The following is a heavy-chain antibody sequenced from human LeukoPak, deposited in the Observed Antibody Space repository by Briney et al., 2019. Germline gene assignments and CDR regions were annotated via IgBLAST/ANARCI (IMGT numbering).Heavy chain of an antibody. CDR2: ITSSGST. Sequence: TGASLRLSCAASGFTFNNYAMNWVRQAPGKGLEWVSVITSSGSTYYADSVKGRFTISRDNSKNTLYLQMNSLRAEDTAIYYCAKDLYGDYDFDCRGRGTLVTVSS. D-gene: IGHD4-17*01. CDR3: AKDLYGDYDFDC. CDR1: GFTFNNYA. V-gene: IGHV3-23*01. J-gene: IGHJ4*02.